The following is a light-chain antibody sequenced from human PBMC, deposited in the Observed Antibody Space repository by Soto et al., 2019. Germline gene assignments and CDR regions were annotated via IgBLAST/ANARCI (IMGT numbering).Light chain of an antibody. CDR2: GAS. V-gene: IGKV3-20*01. J-gene: IGKJ2*01. Sequence: EIVLTQSPGTLSLSPGERATLSCRASQSVSSNDLAWYQQKPGQAPRLLIYGASSRATGVPNRFSGSGSGTDFTLTISSLEPEDFAVYYCHQYGLSPRHPFGQGTKLEI. CDR1: QSVSSND. CDR3: HQYGLSPRHP.